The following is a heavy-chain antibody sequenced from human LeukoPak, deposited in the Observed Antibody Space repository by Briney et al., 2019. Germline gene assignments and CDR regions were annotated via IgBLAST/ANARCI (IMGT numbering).Heavy chain of an antibody. V-gene: IGHV4-59*01. Sequence: SETLSLTCAVYGGSFSGYYWSWIRQPPGKGLEWIGYIYFSGSTNYNPSLKSRVTISVDTSKNQFSLKLSSVTAADTAVYYCARVASVAAGTRGIGYFQHWGQGTLVTVSS. CDR1: GGSFSGYY. CDR2: IYFSGST. CDR3: ARVASVAAGTRGIGYFQH. D-gene: IGHD6-13*01. J-gene: IGHJ1*01.